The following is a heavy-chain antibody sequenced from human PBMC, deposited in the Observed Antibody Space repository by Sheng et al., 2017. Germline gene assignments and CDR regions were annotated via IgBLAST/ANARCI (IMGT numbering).Heavy chain of an antibody. CDR2: ISTNGGFT. D-gene: IGHD1-26*01. CDR3: PRDRVVGATMYYFDY. CDR1: GFTFSNFA. J-gene: IGHJ4*02. Sequence: EVQLVESGGGLVQPGESLRLSCAASGFTFSNFAMHWVRQAPGKGLEYVSAISTNGGFTYYANSVKGRFTISRDNSKNTLYLQMGSLRAEDMAVYYCPRDRVVGATMYYFDYWGQGTLVTVSS. V-gene: IGHV3-64*01.